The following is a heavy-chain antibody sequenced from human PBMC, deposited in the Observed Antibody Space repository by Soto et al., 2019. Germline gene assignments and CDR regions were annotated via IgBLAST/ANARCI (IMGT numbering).Heavy chain of an antibody. J-gene: IGHJ5*02. CDR3: ARSYGSGSYYNWFDP. D-gene: IGHD3-10*01. CDR1: GFTFSRYG. CDR2: IWYDGINK. V-gene: IGHV3-33*01. Sequence: QVQLVESGGGVVQPGRSLRLSCAASGFTFSRYGMHWVRQAPGKGLEWVAVIWYDGINKYYADSVKGRFTISRDNSKNTLYLQMNSLRAEDTAVYYCARSYGSGSYYNWFDPWGQGTLVTVSS.